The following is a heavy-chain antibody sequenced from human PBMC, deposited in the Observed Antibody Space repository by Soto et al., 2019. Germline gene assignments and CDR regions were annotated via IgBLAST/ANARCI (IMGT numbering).Heavy chain of an antibody. J-gene: IGHJ5*02. CDR3: ARGCSGGSCYSRYWFDP. V-gene: IGHV1-69*01. D-gene: IGHD2-15*01. Sequence: QVQLVQSGAEVKKPGSSVKVSCKASGGTFSSYAISWVRQAPGQGLEWMGGIIPIFGTANYAQKFQGRVTITADESTSTAYMELSSLRSEDTAVYYGARGCSGGSCYSRYWFDPWGQGTLVTVSS. CDR2: IIPIFGTA. CDR1: GGTFSSYA.